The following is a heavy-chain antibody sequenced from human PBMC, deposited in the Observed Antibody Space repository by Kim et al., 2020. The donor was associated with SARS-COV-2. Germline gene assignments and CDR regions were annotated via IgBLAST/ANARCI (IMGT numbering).Heavy chain of an antibody. CDR1: GFTFSSYG. D-gene: IGHD3-16*01. CDR2: IWCDGSNK. CDR3: AKDRSALLVWGSYSGMDV. Sequence: GGSLRLSCAASGFTFSSYGMHWVRQAPGKGLEWVSVIWCDGSNKYYADSVKGRFTISRDNSKNTLYLQMNSLRAEDTAVYYCAKDRSALLVWGSYSGMDVWGQGTTVTVSS. J-gene: IGHJ6*02. V-gene: IGHV3-33*06.